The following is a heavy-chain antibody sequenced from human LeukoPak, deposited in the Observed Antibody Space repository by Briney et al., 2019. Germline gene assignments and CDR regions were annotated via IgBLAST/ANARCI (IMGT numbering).Heavy chain of an antibody. CDR1: GGSFSGYY. CDR2: INHSGST. V-gene: IGHV4-34*01. D-gene: IGHD4-17*01. Sequence: SETLSLTCAVYGGSFSGYYWSWIRQPPGKGLEWIGEINHSGSTNYNPSLKSRVTISVDTSKNQFSLKLSSVTAADTAVYYCARVSDYGGGGFDPWGQGTLVTVSS. CDR3: ARVSDYGGGGFDP. J-gene: IGHJ5*02.